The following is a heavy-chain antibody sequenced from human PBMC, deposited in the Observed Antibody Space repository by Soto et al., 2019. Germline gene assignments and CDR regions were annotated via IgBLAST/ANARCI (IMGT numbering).Heavy chain of an antibody. CDR2: IYYSGST. D-gene: IGHD3-22*01. Sequence: SETLSLTCTVSGGSISSSSYYWGWIRQPPGKGLEWIGSIYYSGSTYYNPSLKSRVTISVDTSKNQFSLKLSSVTAADTAVYYCARLDRDYYDSSGYHAPGSLRYWGQGTLVTVSS. J-gene: IGHJ4*02. V-gene: IGHV4-39*01. CDR1: GGSISSSSYY. CDR3: ARLDRDYYDSSGYHAPGSLRY.